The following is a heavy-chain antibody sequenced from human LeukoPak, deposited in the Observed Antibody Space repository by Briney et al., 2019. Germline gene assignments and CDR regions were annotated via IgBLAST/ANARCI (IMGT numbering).Heavy chain of an antibody. CDR2: IAYDGSYK. V-gene: IGHV3-30*04. CDR1: GFTSSIYP. Sequence: GGSLRLSCAASGFTSSIYPMHWVRQAPGKGLEWVAVIAYDGSYKYYADSVKGRFTISRDNSKSTLYLLMNSLRAEDTAVYYCASENDAFDIWGPGTVVTVSS. CDR3: ASENDAFDI. J-gene: IGHJ3*02.